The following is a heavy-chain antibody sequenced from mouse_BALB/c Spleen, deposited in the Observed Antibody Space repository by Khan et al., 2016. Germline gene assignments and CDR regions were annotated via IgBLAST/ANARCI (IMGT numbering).Heavy chain of an antibody. J-gene: IGHJ2*01. CDR3: ARSAYYGYDY. Sequence: EVQLQESGGGLVQPGGSLKLSCAASGFDFSRYWMSWVRQAPGKGLEWIGEINPDSSTINFTPSLKDKLIISRDNAKKTLYLHMSKVRSEDTALYYCARSAYYGYDYWGQGTTLTVSS. V-gene: IGHV4-1*02. D-gene: IGHD1-2*01. CDR2: INPDSSTI. CDR1: GFDFSRYW.